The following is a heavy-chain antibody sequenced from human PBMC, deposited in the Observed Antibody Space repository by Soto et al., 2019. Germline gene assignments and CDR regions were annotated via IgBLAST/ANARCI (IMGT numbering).Heavy chain of an antibody. J-gene: IGHJ6*03. CDR1: GYTFTNYG. V-gene: IGHV1-18*01. CDR3: ARVRQLVGYFYYYMDV. D-gene: IGHD6-6*01. Sequence: QVQLLQSGAEVKKPGASVKVSCKASGYTFTNYGITWVRQAPGQGLEWMGWISAYNGNTHYTLRLQGRVTMTTNTSTSTAYMELRGLRADDTALYSFARVRQLVGYFYYYMDVWGKGTTVTVSS. CDR2: ISAYNGNT.